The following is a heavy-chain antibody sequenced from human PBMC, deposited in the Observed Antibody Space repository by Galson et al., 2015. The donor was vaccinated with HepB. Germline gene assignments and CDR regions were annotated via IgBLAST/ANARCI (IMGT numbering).Heavy chain of an antibody. V-gene: IGHV1-2*06. D-gene: IGHD3-16*02. CDR2: INPNSGGT. Sequence: SVKVSCKASGYTFTGYYMHWVRQAPGQGLEWMGRINPNSGGTNYAQKFQGRVTMTRDTSISTAYMELSRLRSDDTAVYYCARVQFGGVIVIWTALEYWGQGTLVTVSS. CDR1: GYTFTGYY. CDR3: ARVQFGGVIVIWTALEY. J-gene: IGHJ4*02.